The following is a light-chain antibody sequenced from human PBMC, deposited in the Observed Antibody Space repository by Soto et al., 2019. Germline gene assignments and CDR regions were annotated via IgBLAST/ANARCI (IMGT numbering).Light chain of an antibody. CDR1: QSISRN. J-gene: IGKJ5*01. V-gene: IGKV1-39*01. CDR3: QQSYTTASIT. CDR2: AAS. Sequence: DIQRTQSPSSLSASIGDRVTITCRASQSISRNLNWYQHKPGKAPKLLIYAASSLQNGVPSRFSGGGSGTEFTLSICSLQPEDFGTYYCQQSYTTASITFGQGTRLEIK.